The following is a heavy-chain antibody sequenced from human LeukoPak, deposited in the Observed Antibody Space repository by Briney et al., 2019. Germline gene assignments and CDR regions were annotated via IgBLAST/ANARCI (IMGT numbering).Heavy chain of an antibody. V-gene: IGHV3-23*01. CDR1: GFTFSSYA. Sequence: GGSLRLSCAASGFTFSSYAMSWVRQAPGKGLEWVSAISGSGGSTYYADSVKGRFTISRDNSKNTLYLQMNSLRAEDTAVYYCAKDLRTYSSSWSIIDYWGQGTLVTVSS. CDR3: AKDLRTYSSSWSIIDY. J-gene: IGHJ4*02. CDR2: ISGSGGST. D-gene: IGHD6-13*01.